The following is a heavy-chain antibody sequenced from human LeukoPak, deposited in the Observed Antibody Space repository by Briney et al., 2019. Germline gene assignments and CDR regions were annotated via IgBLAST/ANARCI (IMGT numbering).Heavy chain of an antibody. D-gene: IGHD3-22*01. J-gene: IGHJ4*02. CDR1: GFTFSSYG. V-gene: IGHV3-30*02. CDR2: IRYDGSNK. Sequence: SGGSLRLSCAASGFTFSSYGMHWVRQAPGKGLEWVAFIRYDGSNKYYADSVKGRFTISRDNSKNTLYLQMNSLRAEDTAVYYCAKDQTAHYYYDSSGYPDYWGQGTLVTVSS. CDR3: AKDQTAHYYYDSSGYPDY.